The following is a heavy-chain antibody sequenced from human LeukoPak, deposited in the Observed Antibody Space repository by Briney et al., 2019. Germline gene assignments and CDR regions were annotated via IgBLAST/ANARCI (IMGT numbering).Heavy chain of an antibody. CDR3: AGSRLSAEYFQF. J-gene: IGHJ1*01. Sequence: GGSLRLSCEASGFTVGGNYMNWIRQAPGKGLEWVSVIYSGGNTYYADSVKGRFSISRDNSKNTLYLQMNSLRVEDTAVYYCAGSRLSAEYFQFWGQGTLVAVSS. CDR2: IYSGGNT. CDR1: GFTVGGNY. V-gene: IGHV3-66*01.